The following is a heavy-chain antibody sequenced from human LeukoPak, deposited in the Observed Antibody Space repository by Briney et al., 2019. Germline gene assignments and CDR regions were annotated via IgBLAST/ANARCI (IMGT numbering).Heavy chain of an antibody. J-gene: IGHJ4*02. Sequence: PGGSLRLSCAASGFTFSNAWMSWVRQAPGKGLEWVSSIGGSGTRTYYADSVKGRFTISRDTSKNTLYLQMNSLRAEDAAVYYCAKYRGFGDSYDSWGQGTLVTVSS. D-gene: IGHD3-10*01. V-gene: IGHV3-23*01. CDR1: GFTFSNAW. CDR2: IGGSGTRT. CDR3: AKYRGFGDSYDS.